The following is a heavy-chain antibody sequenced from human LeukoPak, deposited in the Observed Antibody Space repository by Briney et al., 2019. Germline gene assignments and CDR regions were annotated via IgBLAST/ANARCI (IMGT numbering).Heavy chain of an antibody. CDR1: GYIFTNYW. D-gene: IGHD3-16*01. CDR2: IYPGDSDT. J-gene: IGHJ3*02. V-gene: IGHV5-51*01. Sequence: GESLKISCKGSGYIFTNYWIGWVRQMPGKGLEWMGIIYPGDSDTRDRPSFQGQVTISADKSISTAYLQWNSLKASDTAIYYCARPSGGTLDAFDIWGQGTMVTVSP. CDR3: ARPSGGTLDAFDI.